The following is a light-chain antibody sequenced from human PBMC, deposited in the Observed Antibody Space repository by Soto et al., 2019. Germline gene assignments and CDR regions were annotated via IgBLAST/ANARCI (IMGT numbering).Light chain of an antibody. CDR2: EVS. V-gene: IGLV2-14*01. Sequence: QSVLTQPASVSGSPGQSITISCTGTSSDLGAYNYVSWYQQHPGKAPKLMIYEVSTRPSGVSNRFSGSKSGNTASLTISGLQAEDEADYYCSSYTSSSTLYVFGTGTKVTVL. CDR1: SSDLGAYNY. CDR3: SSYTSSSTLYV. J-gene: IGLJ1*01.